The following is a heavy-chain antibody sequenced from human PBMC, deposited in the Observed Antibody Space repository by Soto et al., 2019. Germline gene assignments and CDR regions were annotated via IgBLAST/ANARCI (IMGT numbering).Heavy chain of an antibody. Sequence: EVPLVESGGGLVQTGGSLRLSCAIFEGTVIRDWMNWVRQAPGKGLEWVAHTNQDGSEKYYVDSVKGRFTISRDNDKTSLYLQMNSLRAEDTAMYYCSGGVGDAFWGQGTLVTVSS. CDR1: EGTVIRDW. CDR3: SGGVGDAF. D-gene: IGHD1-26*01. J-gene: IGHJ4*02. CDR2: TNQDGSEK. V-gene: IGHV3-7*04.